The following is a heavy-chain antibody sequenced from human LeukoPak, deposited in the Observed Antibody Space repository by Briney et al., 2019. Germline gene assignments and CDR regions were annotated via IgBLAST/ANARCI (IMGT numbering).Heavy chain of an antibody. V-gene: IGHV1-18*01. Sequence: ASVKVSCKTSGYTFTSYGISWVRQAPGQGLEWMGWISAYNGNTNYAQKLQGRVTMTTDTSTSTAYMELRSLRSDDTAVYYCARAMTTKNWFDPWGQGTLVTVSS. CDR1: GYTFTSYG. CDR2: ISAYNGNT. D-gene: IGHD4-11*01. CDR3: ARAMTTKNWFDP. J-gene: IGHJ5*02.